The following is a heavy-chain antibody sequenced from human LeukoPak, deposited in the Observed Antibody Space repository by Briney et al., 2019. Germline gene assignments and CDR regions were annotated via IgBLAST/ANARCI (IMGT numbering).Heavy chain of an antibody. J-gene: IGHJ4*02. CDR2: IWYDGSNK. CDR3: ASGYYYGTGSYRGDY. Sequence: GRSLRLSCAASGFTFSSYGMHWVRQAPGKGLEWVAVIWYDGSNKYYADSVKGRFTISRDNSKNTLYLQMNSLRAEDTAVYYCASGYYYGTGSYRGDYWGQGTLVTVSS. D-gene: IGHD3-10*01. CDR1: GFTFSSYG. V-gene: IGHV3-33*01.